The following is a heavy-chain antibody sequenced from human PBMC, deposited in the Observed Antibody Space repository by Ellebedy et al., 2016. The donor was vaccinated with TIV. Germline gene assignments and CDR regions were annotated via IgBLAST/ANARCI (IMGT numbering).Heavy chain of an antibody. CDR3: ARIAVSGRWYFDV. V-gene: IGHV3-33*01. Sequence: PGGSLRLSCAASGFTFSSYGMHWVRQAPGKGLEWVAVIWYDGSNKYYADSVKGRFTISRDNSKNTLYLQMNSLRADDTAVYYCARIAVSGRWYFDVWGRGTLVTVSS. CDR2: IWYDGSNK. J-gene: IGHJ2*01. CDR1: GFTFSSYG. D-gene: IGHD6-19*01.